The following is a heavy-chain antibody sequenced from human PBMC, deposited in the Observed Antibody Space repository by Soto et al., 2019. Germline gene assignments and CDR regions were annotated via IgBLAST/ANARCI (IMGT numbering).Heavy chain of an antibody. CDR1: GFPFGTYA. D-gene: IGHD2-21*02. CDR3: ARGCGGDCWTFAF. V-gene: IGHV3-48*02. Sequence: EVQLVESGGGLVQPGGSLRLSCAASGFPFGTYAMNWVRQAPGKGLEWISYISSSSSIHYAASVKGRFTISRDNAKNSLYLQMNSLRDEDTAVYYCARGCGGDCWTFAFWGQGTMVTVSS. CDR2: ISSSSSI. J-gene: IGHJ3*01.